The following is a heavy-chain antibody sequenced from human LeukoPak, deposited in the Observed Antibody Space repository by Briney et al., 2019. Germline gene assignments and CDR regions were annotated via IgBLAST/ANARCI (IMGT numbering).Heavy chain of an antibody. CDR1: GYSISSGYY. J-gene: IGHJ5*02. V-gene: IGHV4-38-2*01. Sequence: SETLSLTCAVSGYSISSGYYWGWIRQPPGKGLEWIGSIYHSGSTYYNPSLKSRVTISVDTSKNQFSLKLSSVTAADTAVYYCARHSPLRGSGSSLDPWGQGTPVTVSS. CDR2: IYHSGST. CDR3: ARHSPLRGSGSSLDP. D-gene: IGHD3-10*01.